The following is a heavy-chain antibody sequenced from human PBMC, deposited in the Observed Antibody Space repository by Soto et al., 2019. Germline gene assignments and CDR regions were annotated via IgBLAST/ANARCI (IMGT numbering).Heavy chain of an antibody. CDR1: GYTFTDYW. J-gene: IGHJ6*02. V-gene: IGHV5-51*01. CDR3: ARHISTFRYYYYAIDV. D-gene: IGHD2-2*01. Sequence: PGESLKISCKGSGYTFTDYWIGWVRQLPGKGLEWMGIIYPGDSDTRYSPSFQGHVTITVDKSTSTAYLQWNTLKASDTAMYYCARHISTFRYYYYAIDVWGQGTTVTVYS. CDR2: IYPGDSDT.